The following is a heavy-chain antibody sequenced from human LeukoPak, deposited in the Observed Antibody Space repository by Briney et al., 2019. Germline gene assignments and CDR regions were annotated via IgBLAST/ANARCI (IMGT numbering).Heavy chain of an antibody. D-gene: IGHD6-13*01. CDR1: GYTFTGYY. J-gene: IGHJ4*02. V-gene: IGHV1-2*02. CDR3: ARDPPLYSSSWYDY. CDR2: INPNSGGT. Sequence: AASVKVSCKASGYTFTGYYMHWVRQAPGQGLEWMGWINPNSGGTNYAQKFQGRVTMTRDTSISTAYMELSRLRSDDTAVYYCARDPPLYSSSWYDYWGQGTLVTVSS.